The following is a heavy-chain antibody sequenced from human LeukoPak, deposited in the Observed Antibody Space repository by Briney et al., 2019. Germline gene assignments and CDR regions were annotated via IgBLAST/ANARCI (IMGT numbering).Heavy chain of an antibody. CDR3: ATQRGSYLWGTDFDY. CDR2: INPNSGDT. CDR1: GYTFTGYY. D-gene: IGHD3-16*01. J-gene: IGHJ4*02. V-gene: IGHV1-2*02. Sequence: ASVKASCKASGYTFTGYYMHWVRQAPGQGLEWMGWINPNSGDTKYAQKFQGRVTMTRDTSISTAYMELSRLRSDDTAVYYCATQRGSYLWGTDFDYWGQGTLVTVS.